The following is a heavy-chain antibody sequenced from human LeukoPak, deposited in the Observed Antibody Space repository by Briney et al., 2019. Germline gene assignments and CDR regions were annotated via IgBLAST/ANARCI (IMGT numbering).Heavy chain of an antibody. CDR1: GFTFSSYE. J-gene: IGHJ6*03. Sequence: GGSLRLSCAASGFTFSSYEMNWVRQAPGKGLEWVSYISSSSSTIYYADSVKGRFTISRDNAKNSLYLQMNSLRAEDTAVYYCARDARLTYYYYMDVWGKGTTVTVSS. CDR2: ISSSSSTI. D-gene: IGHD2-8*01. CDR3: ARDARLTYYYYMDV. V-gene: IGHV3-48*03.